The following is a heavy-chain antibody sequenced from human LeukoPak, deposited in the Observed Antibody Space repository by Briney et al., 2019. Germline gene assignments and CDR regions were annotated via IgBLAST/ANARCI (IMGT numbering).Heavy chain of an antibody. J-gene: IGHJ4*02. Sequence: PSETLSLTCTVSGGSISSGGYYWSWIRQPPGKGLEWIGYIYHSGSTYYNPSLKSRVTISVDRSKNQFSLKLSSVTAADTAVYYCAREDDGYDYWGQGTLVTVSS. CDR1: GGSISSGGYY. CDR3: AREDDGYDY. V-gene: IGHV4-30-2*01. D-gene: IGHD5-24*01. CDR2: IYHSGST.